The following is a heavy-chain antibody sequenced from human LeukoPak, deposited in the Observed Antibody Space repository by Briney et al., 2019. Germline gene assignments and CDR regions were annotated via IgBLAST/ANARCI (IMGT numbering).Heavy chain of an antibody. Sequence: SETLSLTCSVSGGSMNSYYWSWIRQSPGKGLEWIGYIYYSGSTNYNPSLKSRVTISVDTSKNQFSLKLSSVTAADTAVYYCARDSGGLFDYWGQGTLVTVSS. CDR2: IYYSGST. V-gene: IGHV4-59*01. J-gene: IGHJ4*02. CDR1: GGSMNSYY. CDR3: ARDSGGLFDY. D-gene: IGHD3-10*01.